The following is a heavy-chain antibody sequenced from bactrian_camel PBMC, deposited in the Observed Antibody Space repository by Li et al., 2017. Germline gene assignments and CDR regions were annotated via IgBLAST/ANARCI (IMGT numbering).Heavy chain of an antibody. Sequence: VQLVESGGGSAQTGGSLRLSCRASGDSSTLCMAWFRQAAGKQREWVSSIGASGITYYANSVKDRFAVSKDKDRDTMYLQMNSLRPEDTAMYSCKTCDNNLCDSWGQGTQVTVS. CDR1: GDSSTLC. J-gene: IGHJ4*01. CDR2: IGASGIT. V-gene: IGHV3S53*01. CDR3: KTCDNNLCDS. D-gene: IGHD3*01.